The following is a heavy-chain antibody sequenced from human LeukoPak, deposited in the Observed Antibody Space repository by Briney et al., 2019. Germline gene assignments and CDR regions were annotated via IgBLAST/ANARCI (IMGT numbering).Heavy chain of an antibody. Sequence: GGSLRLSCAASRFTFSSYLMHWVRQAPGKGLVWVSRINSDGSSTSYADSVKGRFTISRDNAKNTLYLQMNSLRAEDTAVYYCARGSGWFYFDYWGQGTLVTVSS. J-gene: IGHJ4*02. CDR2: INSDGSST. V-gene: IGHV3-74*01. CDR3: ARGSGWFYFDY. D-gene: IGHD6-19*01. CDR1: RFTFSSYL.